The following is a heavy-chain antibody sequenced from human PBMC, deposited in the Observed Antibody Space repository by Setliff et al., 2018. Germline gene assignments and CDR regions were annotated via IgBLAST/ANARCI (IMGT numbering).Heavy chain of an antibody. V-gene: IGHV4-34*01. CDR3: ARSFSRREKFLLDY. CDR1: GGSFSGYY. Sequence: TSETLSLTCAVYGGSFSGYYWSWIRQPPGKGLEWIGYIYSSGSTYYNPSLKSRVTISMDTSKNQFSLKVSSVTAADTAVYYCARSFSRREKFLLDYWGQGALVTVSS. CDR2: IYSSGST. J-gene: IGHJ4*02.